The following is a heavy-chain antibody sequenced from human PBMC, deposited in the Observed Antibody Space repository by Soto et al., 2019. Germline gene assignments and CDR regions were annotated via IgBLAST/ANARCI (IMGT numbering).Heavy chain of an antibody. V-gene: IGHV1-18*01. Sequence: ASVRVSCKASGYTISRFGISWVRQAPGQGLEWMGWISGYNGDTNYAQKFQGRVTMTIDTSTTTAYMELRGLTSDDTAIYYCAKNGQPPYYYYGLDVWG. CDR3: AKNGQPPYYYYGLDV. CDR2: ISGYNGDT. J-gene: IGHJ6*02. CDR1: GYTISRFG. D-gene: IGHD2-8*01.